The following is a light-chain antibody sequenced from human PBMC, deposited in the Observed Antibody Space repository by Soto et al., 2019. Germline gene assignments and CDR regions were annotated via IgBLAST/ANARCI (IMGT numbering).Light chain of an antibody. V-gene: IGKV3-11*01. CDR2: DAS. CDR1: QSVNNF. J-gene: IGKJ3*01. Sequence: EIVLTQSPGIVSLSPWERATLSCMASQSVNNFLAWYQQKPGQAPRLLIYDASSRATGIPARFSGSGSGTDFTLTISSLEAEDFAVYYCQQRDSWPVTFGHGTKVDIK. CDR3: QQRDSWPVT.